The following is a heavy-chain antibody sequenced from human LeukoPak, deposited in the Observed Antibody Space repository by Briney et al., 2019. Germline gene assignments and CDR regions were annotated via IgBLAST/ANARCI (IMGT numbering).Heavy chain of an antibody. Sequence: GRSLRLSCAASGFSFSDHYMDWVRLAPGKGLEWVGRIRNKANSYGTEYAASVKGRFTISRDDSKDSLYLQMNSLRSEDTALYYCTRVRLGASTRYFNYWGQGTLVTVSS. CDR3: TRVRLGASTRYFNY. D-gene: IGHD1-26*01. CDR2: IRNKANSYGT. CDR1: GFSFSDHY. J-gene: IGHJ4*02. V-gene: IGHV3-72*01.